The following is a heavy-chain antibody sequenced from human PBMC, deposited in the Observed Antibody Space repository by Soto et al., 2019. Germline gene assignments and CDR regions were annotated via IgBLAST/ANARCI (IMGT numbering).Heavy chain of an antibody. J-gene: IGHJ4*02. Sequence: GASVKASCKASGYTFTSYAMHCVRQAPGQRLEWMGWINAGNGNTKYSQKFQGRVTITRDTSASTAYMELSSLTSEDTAVYYCARDLGGWKDYWGQGTMVTVSS. D-gene: IGHD1-1*01. CDR3: ARDLGGWKDY. CDR1: GYTFTSYA. CDR2: INAGNGNT. V-gene: IGHV1-3*01.